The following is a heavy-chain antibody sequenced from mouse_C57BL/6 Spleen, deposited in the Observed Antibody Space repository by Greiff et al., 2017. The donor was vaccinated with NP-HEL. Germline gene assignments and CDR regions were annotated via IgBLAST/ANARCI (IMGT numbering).Heavy chain of an antibody. CDR3: ARKGATGTGYWYFDV. CDR1: GYTFTSYW. V-gene: IGHV1-50*01. CDR2: IDPADSYT. D-gene: IGHD4-1*02. Sequence: QVQLQQPGAELVKPGASVKLSCKASGYTFTSYWMKWVKQRPGQGLEWIGEIDPADSYTNYNQKFKGKATLTVDTSSSTAYMQLSSLTSEDSAVYYCARKGATGTGYWYFDVWGTGTTVTVSS. J-gene: IGHJ1*03.